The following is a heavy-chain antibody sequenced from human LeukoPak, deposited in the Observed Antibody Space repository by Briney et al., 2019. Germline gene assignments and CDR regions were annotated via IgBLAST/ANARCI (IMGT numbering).Heavy chain of an antibody. V-gene: IGHV3-64*01. CDR3: ATWVRSGGNCWHDY. D-gene: IGHD2-15*01. Sequence: GGSLRLSCAASGFIFSSFAMHWVRQAPGKGLEYVSAISSNGGSIYYANSVKGRFTISRDNSKNILYLQMGSLRAEGMAVYLRATWVRSGGNCWHDYWGQGTLVTVSS. J-gene: IGHJ4*02. CDR1: GFIFSSFA. CDR2: ISSNGGSI.